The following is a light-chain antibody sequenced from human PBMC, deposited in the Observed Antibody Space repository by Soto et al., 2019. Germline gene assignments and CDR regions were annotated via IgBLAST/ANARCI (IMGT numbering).Light chain of an antibody. J-gene: IGLJ2*01. CDR3: CSYAGSSTL. V-gene: IGLV2-23*01. CDR1: SSDVGSYNL. Sequence: QSVLTQPASVSASPGQSSTISCTGTSSDVGSYNLVSWYQQHPGKAPKLIIYEGSKRPPGVSSRFSDSTSGNTASLTISGLQAEDEADYYCCSYAGSSTLFGGGTKVTV. CDR2: EGS.